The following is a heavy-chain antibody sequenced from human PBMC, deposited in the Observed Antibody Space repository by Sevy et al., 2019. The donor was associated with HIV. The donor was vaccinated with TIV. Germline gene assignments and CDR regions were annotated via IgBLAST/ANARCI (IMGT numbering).Heavy chain of an antibody. V-gene: IGHV3-11*06. CDR3: ARVRYTSGVEYFDY. CDR2: ISNRSTYT. J-gene: IGHJ4*02. Sequence: GGSLRLSCAASGFNFSDYYMSWIRQAPGKGLESISYISNRSTYTNYADSMKGRFTISRDNAKNSLYLQMNTLRAEDTAVYYCARVRYTSGVEYFDYWGQGALVTVSS. D-gene: IGHD6-19*01. CDR1: GFNFSDYY.